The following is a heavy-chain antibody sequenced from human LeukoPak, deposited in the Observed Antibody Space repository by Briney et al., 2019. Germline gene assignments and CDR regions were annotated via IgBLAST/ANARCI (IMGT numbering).Heavy chain of an antibody. CDR2: INSDGSST. V-gene: IGHV3-74*01. D-gene: IGHD4-17*01. Sequence: GGSLRLSCAASGFTFSSYWMHWVRQAPGKGLVWVSRINSDGSSTSYADSVKGRFTISRDNARNTLYLQMNSLRAEDTAVYYCAREVRVTTVLDYWGQGTQVAVSS. CDR1: GFTFSSYW. CDR3: AREVRVTTVLDY. J-gene: IGHJ4*02.